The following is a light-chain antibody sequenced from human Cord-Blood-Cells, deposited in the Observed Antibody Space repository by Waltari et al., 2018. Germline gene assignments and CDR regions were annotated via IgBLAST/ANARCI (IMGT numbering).Light chain of an antibody. CDR1: SSDVGSYNI. Sequence: QSALTQPDSVSGSPGQSITISCTGTSSDVGSYNIVSWYQQHPGKAPKLMIYEGSKRPSGVSNRFSGSKSGNTASLTISGLQAEDEADYYFCSYACSSTFVVFGGGTKLTVL. J-gene: IGLJ2*01. CDR2: EGS. V-gene: IGLV2-23*03. CDR3: CSYACSSTFVV.